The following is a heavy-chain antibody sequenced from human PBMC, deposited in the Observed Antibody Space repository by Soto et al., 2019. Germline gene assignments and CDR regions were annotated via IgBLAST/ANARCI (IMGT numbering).Heavy chain of an antibody. V-gene: IGHV1-2*02. J-gene: IGHJ1*01. CDR1: GYTFTGYY. CDR3: ARDQYYYDSSGYSLAEYFQH. Sequence: VKVSFKASGYTFTGYYMHWVRQAPGQGLEWMGWINPNSGGTNYAQKFQGRVTMTRDTSISTAYMELSRLRSDDTAVYYCARDQYYYDSSGYSLAEYFQHWGQGTLVTVSS. CDR2: INPNSGGT. D-gene: IGHD3-22*01.